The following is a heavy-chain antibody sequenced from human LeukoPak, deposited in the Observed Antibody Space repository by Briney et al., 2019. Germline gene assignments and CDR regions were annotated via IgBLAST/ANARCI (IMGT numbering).Heavy chain of an antibody. CDR2: INWNGGST. J-gene: IGHJ4*02. Sequence: GGSLRLSCAASGFTFDDYGMSWVRQAPGKGLEWVSGINWNGGSTGYADSVKGRFTISRDNAKNSRYLQMNSLRAEDTAVYYCARAQPRFFYGSGSYSYIDYWGQGTLVTVSS. CDR1: GFTFDDYG. V-gene: IGHV3-20*04. CDR3: ARAQPRFFYGSGSYSYIDY. D-gene: IGHD3-10*01.